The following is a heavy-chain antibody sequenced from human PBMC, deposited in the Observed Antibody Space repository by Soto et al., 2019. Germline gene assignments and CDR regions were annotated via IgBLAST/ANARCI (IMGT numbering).Heavy chain of an antibody. Sequence: EVQLLESGGGVVQPGGSLRLSCAASGFTFSAYAMTWVRQAPGKGLEWVSVISGSAGATYYADSVKGRFTISRDNSKNTLYLQMNSLSAEDTAVYYCAGQDYRATWYLNYWGQGTLVTVSS. CDR1: GFTFSAYA. D-gene: IGHD3-10*01. CDR3: AGQDYRATWYLNY. V-gene: IGHV3-23*01. J-gene: IGHJ4*02. CDR2: ISGSAGAT.